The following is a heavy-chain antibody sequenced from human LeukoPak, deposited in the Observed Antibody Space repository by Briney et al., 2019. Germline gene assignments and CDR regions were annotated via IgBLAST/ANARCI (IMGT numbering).Heavy chain of an antibody. CDR1: GYSFMSYW. V-gene: IGHV5-51*01. Sequence: GESLKISRKGSGYSFMSYWIGWGRQMPGKGLGWMGIIYPGDSDTRYSPSFQGQVTISADKSISTAYLQWSSLKASDTAMYYCARLDDSSGYPDDYWGQGTLVTVSS. CDR3: ARLDDSSGYPDDY. D-gene: IGHD3-22*01. CDR2: IYPGDSDT. J-gene: IGHJ4*02.